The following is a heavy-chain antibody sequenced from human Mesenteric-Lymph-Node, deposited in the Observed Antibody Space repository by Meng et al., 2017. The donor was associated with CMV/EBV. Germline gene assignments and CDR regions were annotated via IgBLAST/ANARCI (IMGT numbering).Heavy chain of an antibody. CDR1: GFTFSSYW. D-gene: IGHD2-2*01. Sequence: GESLKISCAASGFTFSSYWMSWVRQAPGKGLEWVSSISSSSSYIYYADSVKGRFTISRDNAKNSLYLQMNSLRAEDTAVYYCARDLPARGIVVVPAAQGNYYYGMDVWGQGTTVTVSS. J-gene: IGHJ6*02. V-gene: IGHV3-21*01. CDR2: ISSSSSYI. CDR3: ARDLPARGIVVVPAAQGNYYYGMDV.